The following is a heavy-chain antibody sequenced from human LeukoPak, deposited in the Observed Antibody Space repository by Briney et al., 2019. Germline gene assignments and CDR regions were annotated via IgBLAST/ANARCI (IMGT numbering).Heavy chain of an antibody. CDR2: ISSSSSYI. Sequence: GGSLRLSCAASGFTFSSYSMNWVRQAPGKGLEWVSSISSSSSYIYYADSVKGRFTISRDNDKNSLYLQMNSLRAEDTAVYYCARVMVGATLFDYWGQGNLVTVSS. CDR1: GFTFSSYS. J-gene: IGHJ4*02. V-gene: IGHV3-21*01. D-gene: IGHD1-26*01. CDR3: ARVMVGATLFDY.